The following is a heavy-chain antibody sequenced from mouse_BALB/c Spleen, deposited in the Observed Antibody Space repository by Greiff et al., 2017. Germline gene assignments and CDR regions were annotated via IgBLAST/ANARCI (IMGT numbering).Heavy chain of an antibody. D-gene: IGHD2-1*01. CDR1: GDSITSGY. CDR2: ISYSGST. Sequence: DVKLVESGPSLVKPSQTLSLTCSVTGDSITSGYWNWIRKFPGNKLEYMGYISYSGSTYYNPSLKSRISITRDTSKNQYYLQLNSVTTEDTATYYCARYYGNYLYAMDYWGQGTSVTVSS. J-gene: IGHJ4*01. V-gene: IGHV3-8*02. CDR3: ARYYGNYLYAMDY.